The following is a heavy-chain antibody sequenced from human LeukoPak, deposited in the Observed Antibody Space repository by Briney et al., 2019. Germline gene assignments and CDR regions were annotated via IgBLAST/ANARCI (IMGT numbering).Heavy chain of an antibody. Sequence: GASVKVSCKASGYTFTSYGISWVRQAPGQGLEWMGWISAYNGNTNYAQKLQGRVTMTTDTSTSTAYMELRSLRSDDTAVYYCARVMGSYYHDAFDIWGQGTMVTVSS. V-gene: IGHV1-18*01. J-gene: IGHJ3*02. CDR3: ARVMGSYYHDAFDI. CDR1: GYTFTSYG. D-gene: IGHD1-26*01. CDR2: ISAYNGNT.